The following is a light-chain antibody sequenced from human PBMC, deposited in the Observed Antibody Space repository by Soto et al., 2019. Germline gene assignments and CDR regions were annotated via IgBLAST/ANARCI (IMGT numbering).Light chain of an antibody. V-gene: IGKV3-20*01. CDR3: QQYGSSSLT. Sequence: EIVLTQSPGTLCLSPGERATLSCRATQSVSSSYLAWYQQKPGQAPRLLIYGASSMATGIPDRVSGSGSGTDFTLTISRLEPEDFAVYYCQQYGSSSLTFGGGTKVDIK. CDR2: GAS. J-gene: IGKJ4*01. CDR1: QSVSSSY.